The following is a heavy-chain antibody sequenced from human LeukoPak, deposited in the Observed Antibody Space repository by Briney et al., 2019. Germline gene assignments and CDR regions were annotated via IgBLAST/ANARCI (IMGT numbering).Heavy chain of an antibody. CDR2: ISYDGSNK. J-gene: IGHJ4*02. V-gene: IGHV3-30*18. Sequence: PGRSLRLSCAASGFTFSSYGMHWVRQAPGKGLEGVAVISYDGSNKYYADSVKARFTISRDNSKNTLYLQMNNHRADDTAVYYCAKGWYYYSSGSYELLNWGQGTLVTVSS. D-gene: IGHD3-10*01. CDR3: AKGWYYYSSGSYELLN. CDR1: GFTFSSYG.